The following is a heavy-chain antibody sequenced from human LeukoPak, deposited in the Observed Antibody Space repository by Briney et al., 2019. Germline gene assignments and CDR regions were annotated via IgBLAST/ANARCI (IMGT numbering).Heavy chain of an antibody. CDR3: AKMEGQRLYDYCMDV. V-gene: IGHV3-23*01. CDR1: GFTFTNYA. Sequence: PGGSLRLSCAASGFTFTNYAMSWVRQAPGKGLEWVSAISGSGGSTYYADSVKGRFTISRDNSKNTLYLHMNSLRADDTAVYYCAKMEGQRLYDYCMDVWGRGTTVTVSS. J-gene: IGHJ6*03. D-gene: IGHD3-3*01. CDR2: ISGSGGST.